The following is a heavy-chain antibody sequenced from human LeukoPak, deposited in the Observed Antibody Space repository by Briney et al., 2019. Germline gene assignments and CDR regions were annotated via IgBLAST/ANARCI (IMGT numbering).Heavy chain of an antibody. Sequence: GGSLRLSCATSGFKFGDFAMSWVRQTPGKGLEWVSGISASGANTYYADSVKGRFTSSRDNSKNTLYLQMNSLRAEDTAVYYCAKGRRIAAAAWYFDYWGQGTLVTVSS. V-gene: IGHV3-23*01. CDR2: ISASGANT. J-gene: IGHJ4*02. D-gene: IGHD6-13*01. CDR1: GFKFGDFA. CDR3: AKGRRIAAAAWYFDY.